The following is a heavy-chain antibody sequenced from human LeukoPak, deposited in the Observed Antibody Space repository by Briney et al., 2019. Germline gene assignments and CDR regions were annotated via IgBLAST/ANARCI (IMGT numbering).Heavy chain of an antibody. CDR2: IVVGSGNT. J-gene: IGHJ4*02. V-gene: IGHV1-58*01. D-gene: IGHD3-10*01. CDR3: AADRGYYYGSETDYFDY. Sequence: ASVKVSCKASGFTFTSSAVQWVRQARGQRLEWIGWIVVGSGNTNYAQKFQERVTITRDMSTSTAYMELSSLRSEDTAVYYCAADRGYYYGSETDYFDYWGQGTLVTVSS. CDR1: GFTFTSSA.